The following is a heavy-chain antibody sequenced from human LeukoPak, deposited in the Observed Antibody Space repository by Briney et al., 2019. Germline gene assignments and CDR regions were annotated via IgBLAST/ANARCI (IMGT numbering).Heavy chain of an antibody. J-gene: IGHJ3*02. CDR3: ARDLAGPPQEAFDI. V-gene: IGHV3-7*01. CDR2: IRQDGSEK. Sequence: PGGSLRLSCAASGFTFSSYSMNWVRQAPGKGLEWVANIRQDGSEKYYVDSVRGRFTISRDNAENSLFLQMNSLRAEDTAVYYCARDLAGPPQEAFDIWGQGTMVTVS. CDR1: GFTFSSYS.